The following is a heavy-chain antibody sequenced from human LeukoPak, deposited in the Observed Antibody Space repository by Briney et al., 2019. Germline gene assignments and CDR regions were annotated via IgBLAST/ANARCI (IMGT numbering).Heavy chain of an antibody. CDR3: AREGSGYPFDY. Sequence: PSATLSLTCAVFGGSISNYFWSWIRQPPGQGLEWIGFIYYSGSTNYNPTIKSRVTISVDTSKIQFSLKLSSVTAADTAVYYCAREGSGYPFDYWGQGTLVTVSS. CDR2: IYYSGST. V-gene: IGHV4-59*01. J-gene: IGHJ4*02. CDR1: GGSISNYF. D-gene: IGHD3-22*01.